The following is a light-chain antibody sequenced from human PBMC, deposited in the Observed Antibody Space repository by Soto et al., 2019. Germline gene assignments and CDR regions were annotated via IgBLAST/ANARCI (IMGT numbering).Light chain of an antibody. Sequence: QSALAQSPSASASLGASVKLTCTLSSGHSTYAIAWHQQQPEKGPRYLMKLNSDGSHTKGDGIPERFSGSSSGAERYLSISSLQSEDEADYYCQSWDTGIHRVFGGGTKVTVL. CDR2: LNSDGSH. J-gene: IGLJ2*01. CDR1: SGHSTYA. CDR3: QSWDTGIHRV. V-gene: IGLV4-69*01.